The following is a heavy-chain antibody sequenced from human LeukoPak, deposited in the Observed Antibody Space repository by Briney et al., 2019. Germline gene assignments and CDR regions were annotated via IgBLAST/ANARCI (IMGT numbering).Heavy chain of an antibody. J-gene: IGHJ6*02. CDR1: GFTFSSYW. Sequence: GGSLRLSCAASGFTFSSYWMSWVRQAPGKGLEWVANIKQDGSEKYYVDSVKGRFTISRDNAKNSLYLQMNSLRAEDTAVYYCARDRRKQWLGRNYYGMDVWGQGTTVTVSS. CDR3: ARDRRKQWLGRNYYGMDV. D-gene: IGHD6-19*01. CDR2: IKQDGSEK. V-gene: IGHV3-7*01.